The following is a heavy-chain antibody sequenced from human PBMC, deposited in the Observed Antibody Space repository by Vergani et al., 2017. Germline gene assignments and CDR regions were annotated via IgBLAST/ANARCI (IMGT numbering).Heavy chain of an antibody. CDR3: ARDSTGVRGVYDY. CDR2: IYYSGST. J-gene: IGHJ4*02. Sequence: QVQLQESGPGLVKPSETLSLTCTVSGGSLSSYYWSWIRQPPGKGLEWIGYIYYSGSTNYNPSLKSRVTISVDTSKNQFSLKLSSVTAADTAVYYCARDSTGVRGVYDYWGQGTLVTVSS. CDR1: GGSLSSYY. V-gene: IGHV4-59*01. D-gene: IGHD3-10*01.